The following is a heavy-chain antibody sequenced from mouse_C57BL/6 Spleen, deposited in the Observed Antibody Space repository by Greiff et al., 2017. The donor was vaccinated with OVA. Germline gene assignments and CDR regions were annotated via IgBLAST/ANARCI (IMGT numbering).Heavy chain of an antibody. D-gene: IGHD2-1*01. V-gene: IGHV1-85*01. CDR2: IYPRDGST. CDR3: ARYYYGNPYAMDY. CDR1: GYTFTSYD. Sequence: QVQLKESGPELVKPGASVKLSCKASGYTFTSYDINWVKQRPGQGLEWIGWIYPRDGSTKYNEKFKGKATLTVDTSSSTAYMELHSLTSADSAVYFCARYYYGNPYAMDYWGQGTSVTVSS. J-gene: IGHJ4*01.